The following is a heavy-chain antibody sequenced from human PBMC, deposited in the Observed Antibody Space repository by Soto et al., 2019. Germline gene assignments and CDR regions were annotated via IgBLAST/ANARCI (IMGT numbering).Heavy chain of an antibody. V-gene: IGHV3-33*01. CDR3: ARGYLIRGDHPIYFDY. J-gene: IGHJ4*02. CDR1: GFTFSSYG. Sequence: QVQLVESGGGVVQPGRSLRLSCAASGFTFSSYGMHWVRQAPGKGLEWWAVIWYDGSNKYYADSVKGRFTISRDNSKNTLYLQMNSLRAEDTAVYYCARGYLIRGDHPIYFDYWGQGTLVTVSS. D-gene: IGHD3-10*01. CDR2: IWYDGSNK.